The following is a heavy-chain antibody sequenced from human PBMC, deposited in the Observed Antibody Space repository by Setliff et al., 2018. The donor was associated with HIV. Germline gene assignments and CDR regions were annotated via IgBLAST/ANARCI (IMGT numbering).Heavy chain of an antibody. V-gene: IGHV4-39*07. CDR3: ARLVEAYDSSGYFFNWFDP. Sequence: SETLSLTCTVYGGSISGSNYVWGWIRQPPGKGLEWIASISHSGSTYHNPSLKSRVTISVDTSKKQFSLKLSSVTAADTAVYYCARLVEAYDSSGYFFNWFDPWGQGTLVTVSS. J-gene: IGHJ5*02. D-gene: IGHD3-22*01. CDR2: ISHSGST. CDR1: GGSISGSNYV.